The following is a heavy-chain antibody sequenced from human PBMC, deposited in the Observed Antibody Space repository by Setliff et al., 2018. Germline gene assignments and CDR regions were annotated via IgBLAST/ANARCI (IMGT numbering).Heavy chain of an antibody. D-gene: IGHD6-25*01. Sequence: GGSLRLSCAASGFPFSIYSMHWVRQAPGKGLEWVSSISDSSFHIYYRDSVKGRFTISRDNAGNSLYLQMNSLRADDTAVYYCARSAANGGHDPFDIWGQGTMVTVSS. J-gene: IGHJ3*02. CDR2: ISDSSFHI. V-gene: IGHV3-21*01. CDR1: GFPFSIYS. CDR3: ARSAANGGHDPFDI.